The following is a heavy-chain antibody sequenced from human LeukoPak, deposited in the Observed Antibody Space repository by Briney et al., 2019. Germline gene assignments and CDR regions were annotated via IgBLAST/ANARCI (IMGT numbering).Heavy chain of an antibody. J-gene: IGHJ4*02. D-gene: IGHD6-13*01. CDR2: ISGSGGST. CDR1: GFTFSSYA. CDR3: AHISSSWPDY. Sequence: PGGSLRLSCAASGFTFSSYAMSWVRQAPGKGLEWVSTISGSGGSTYYADSVKGRFTISRDNSKNTLYLQMNSLRAEYTAVYYCAHISSSWPDYWGQGTLVTVSS. V-gene: IGHV3-23*01.